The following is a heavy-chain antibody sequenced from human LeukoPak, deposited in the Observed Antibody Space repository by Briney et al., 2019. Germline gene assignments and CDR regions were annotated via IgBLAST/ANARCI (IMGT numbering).Heavy chain of an antibody. CDR3: ARSFYGDYGGGGFDY. J-gene: IGHJ4*02. V-gene: IGHV4-39*07. CDR2: ISHRGST. CDR1: GGSISSSSYY. Sequence: SETLSLTCTVSGGSISSSSYYWGWIRQPPGKGLEWIGTISHRGSTYYNPSLKSRVTVSLDTSKNQFSLKLTSVTAADTAVYYCARSFYGDYGGGGFDYWGPGTLVTVSS. D-gene: IGHD4-17*01.